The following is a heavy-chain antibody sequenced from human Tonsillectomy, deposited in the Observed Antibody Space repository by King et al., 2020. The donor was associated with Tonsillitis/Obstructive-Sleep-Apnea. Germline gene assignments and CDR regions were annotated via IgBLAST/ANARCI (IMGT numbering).Heavy chain of an antibody. D-gene: IGHD3-16*01. CDR3: AKDIKIRITTDFDY. CDR2: ISWNSGSI. V-gene: IGHV3-9*01. CDR1: GFTFDDYA. Sequence: DVQLVESGGGLVQPGRSLRLSCAASGFTFDDYAMHWVRQAPGKGLEWVSGISWNSGSIGYVDSVKGRFTISRDNAKNSLYLQMNSLRAEDTALYYCAKDIKIRITTDFDYWGQGTLVTVSS. J-gene: IGHJ4*02.